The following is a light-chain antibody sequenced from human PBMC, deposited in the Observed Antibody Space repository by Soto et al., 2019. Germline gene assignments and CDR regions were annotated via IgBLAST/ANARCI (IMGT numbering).Light chain of an antibody. V-gene: IGKV3-11*01. CDR3: QQRSNWPPLDT. J-gene: IGKJ2*01. CDR2: DAS. CDR1: QSVSSY. Sequence: EIVLTQSPATLSLSPGERATLSCRASQSVSSYLAWYQQKPGQAPRLLIYDASNRATGIPARFSGSGSGTAFPLTISSLEPEDFAVYYCQQRSNWPPLDTFGKGTKLDIK.